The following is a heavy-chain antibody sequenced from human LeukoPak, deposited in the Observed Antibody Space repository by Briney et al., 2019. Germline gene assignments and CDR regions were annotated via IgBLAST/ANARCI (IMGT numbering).Heavy chain of an antibody. CDR1: GGSISSGDYY. CDR3: ARDPSWYSALDF. J-gene: IGHJ3*01. V-gene: IGHV4-30-4*08. Sequence: TSQTLSLTCTVSGGSISSGDYYWSWIRQPPGKGLEWIGYIYYSGSTYYNPSLKSRVTISVDTSKNQFSLKLCSVTAADTAVYYCARDPSWYSALDFWGQATMVTVSS. CDR2: IYYSGST. D-gene: IGHD6-13*01.